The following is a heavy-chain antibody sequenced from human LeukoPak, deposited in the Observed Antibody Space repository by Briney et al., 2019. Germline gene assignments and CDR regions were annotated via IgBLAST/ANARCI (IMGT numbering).Heavy chain of an antibody. CDR3: ARGQGFLLDL. CDR1: GFSVSTKY. J-gene: IGHJ5*02. V-gene: IGHV3-53*01. CDR2: INVGGDT. D-gene: IGHD3-10*01. Sequence: SGGSLILSCAASGFSVSTKYMSWGRQAPGKGLEWVSIINVGGDTYYADSVKGRFTISRDTSKNTVYLQMDNLRAEDTAVYYCARGQGFLLDLWGQGTLVTVSS.